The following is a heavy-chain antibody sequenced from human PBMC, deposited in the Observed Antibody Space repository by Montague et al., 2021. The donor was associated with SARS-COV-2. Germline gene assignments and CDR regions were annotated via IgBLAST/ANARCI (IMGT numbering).Heavy chain of an antibody. CDR1: GFTFSYYA. CDR3: ARGGYYDTSGYYLDY. Sequence: SLRLSCAASGFTFSYYAMHWVRQTPRKGLEWVAVISNDGTKKYHADTVKGRFTISRDNSKNTLYLQMNSLRAEDTVVYYCARGGYYDTSGYYLDYWGQGTLVTVSS. V-gene: IGHV3-30-3*01. CDR2: ISNDGTKK. D-gene: IGHD3-22*01. J-gene: IGHJ4*02.